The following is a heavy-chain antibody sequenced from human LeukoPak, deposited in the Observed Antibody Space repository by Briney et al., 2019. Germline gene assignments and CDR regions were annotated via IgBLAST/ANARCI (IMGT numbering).Heavy chain of an antibody. CDR3: ARDYPQKYCSRGNCHYIYYGMDV. Sequence: SQTLSLTCTVSGGSISSGGYYWSWIRQHPGKGLEWIGYIYYSGSTYYNPSLKSRVTISVDTSKNQFSLKLSSVTAEDTAVYYCARDYPQKYCSRGNCHYIYYGMDVWGQGATVTVSS. CDR1: GGSISSGGYY. V-gene: IGHV4-31*03. J-gene: IGHJ6*02. CDR2: IYYSGST. D-gene: IGHD2-15*01.